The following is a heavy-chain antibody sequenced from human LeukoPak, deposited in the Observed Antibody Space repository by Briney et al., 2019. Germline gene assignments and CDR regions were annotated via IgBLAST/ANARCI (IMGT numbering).Heavy chain of an antibody. CDR1: SGSISSSTYY. J-gene: IGHJ3*02. V-gene: IGHV4-39*01. CDR3: LGMKRSSNAFDI. Sequence: PSETLSLTCTVSSGSISSSTYYWAWIRQSPGKGLEWIGSITYSGSTYYNPSLESRVTISVDTSKNQFSLRLISVTAVDTAVYYCLGMKRSSNAFDIWGQGTMVTVSS. CDR2: ITYSGST. D-gene: IGHD7-27*01.